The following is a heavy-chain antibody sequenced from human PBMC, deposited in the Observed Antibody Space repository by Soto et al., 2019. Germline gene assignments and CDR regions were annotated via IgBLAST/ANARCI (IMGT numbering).Heavy chain of an antibody. J-gene: IGHJ4*02. V-gene: IGHV4-30-4*01. CDR1: GGSISSGNYY. CDR2: ISYSGST. D-gene: IGHD2-15*01. CDR3: ATMGTPAPVLYYFDY. Sequence: QVQLQESGPGLVKPSQTLSLTCTVSGGSISSGNYYWSWIRQPPGKGLEWIGFISYSGSTYYNVSLKSRVTLSVATSKNQFSLKLSFVTAADTAVYYCATMGTPAPVLYYFDYWGQGTLVTVSS.